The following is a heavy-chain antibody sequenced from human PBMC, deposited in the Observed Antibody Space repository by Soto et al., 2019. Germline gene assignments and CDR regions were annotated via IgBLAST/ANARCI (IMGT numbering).Heavy chain of an antibody. J-gene: IGHJ5*02. V-gene: IGHV3-30*18. CDR2: ISYDGSNK. D-gene: IGHD3-3*01. Sequence: GGSLRLSCAASGFTFSSYGMHWVRQAPGKGLEWVAVISYDGSNKYYADSVKGRFTISRDNSKNTLYLQMNSLRAEDTAVYYCAKDYDFWSGYYSGFDPWGQGTLVTVSS. CDR3: AKDYDFWSGYYSGFDP. CDR1: GFTFSSYG.